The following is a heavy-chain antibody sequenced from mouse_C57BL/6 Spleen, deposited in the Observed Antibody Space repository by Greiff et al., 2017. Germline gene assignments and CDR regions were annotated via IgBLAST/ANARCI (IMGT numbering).Heavy chain of an antibody. J-gene: IGHJ3*01. Sequence: QVHVKQSGAELVRPGASVTLSCKASGYTFTDYEMHWVKQTPVHGLEWIGAIDPETGGTAYNQKFKGKAILTADKSSSTAYMELRSLTSEDSAVYYCTRRYGNPFAYWGQGTLVTVSA. CDR3: TRRYGNPFAY. D-gene: IGHD2-1*01. CDR2: IDPETGGT. V-gene: IGHV1-15*01. CDR1: GYTFTDYE.